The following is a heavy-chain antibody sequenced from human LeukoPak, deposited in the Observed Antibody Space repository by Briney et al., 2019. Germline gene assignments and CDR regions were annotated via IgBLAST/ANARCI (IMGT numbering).Heavy chain of an antibody. CDR1: GGSISSSSYY. CDR2: IYYSGST. Sequence: SETLSLTCTVSGGSISSSSYYWGWIRQPPGKGLEWIGYIYYSGSTYYNPSLKSRVTISVDTSKNQFSLKLSSVTAADTAVYYCARDHPSDDSSGYSNWFDPWGQGTLVTVSS. D-gene: IGHD3-22*01. J-gene: IGHJ5*02. V-gene: IGHV4-30-4*08. CDR3: ARDHPSDDSSGYSNWFDP.